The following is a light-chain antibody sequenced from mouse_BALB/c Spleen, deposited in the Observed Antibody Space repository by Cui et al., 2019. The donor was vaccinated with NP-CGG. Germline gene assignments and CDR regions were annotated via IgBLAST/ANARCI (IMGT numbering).Light chain of an antibody. V-gene: IGLV1*01. J-gene: IGLJ1*01. CDR2: GTN. CDR3: ALWYSNHWV. Sequence: QAVVTQATALTTSPGETVSFTCRSSTGAVTTSNYANWVQEKPDHLFTGLIGGTNNRAPGVPARFSGSLIGDKAALTITGAQTEDEAIYFCALWYSNHWVFGGGIKLTVL. CDR1: TGAVTTSNY.